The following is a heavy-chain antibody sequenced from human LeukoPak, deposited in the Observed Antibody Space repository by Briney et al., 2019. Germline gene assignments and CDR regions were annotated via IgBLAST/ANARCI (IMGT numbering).Heavy chain of an antibody. D-gene: IGHD6-13*01. V-gene: IGHV4-39*01. CDR2: IYYSGST. CDR3: ARPEGYSSSSVGAFDI. CDR1: GGSISSSSYY. Sequence: PSETLSLTCTVSGGSISSSSYYWGWIRQPPGKGLEWIGSIYYSGSTYYNPSLKSRVTISVDTSKNQFSLKLSSVTAADTAVYYCARPEGYSSSSVGAFDIWGQGTMVTVSS. J-gene: IGHJ3*02.